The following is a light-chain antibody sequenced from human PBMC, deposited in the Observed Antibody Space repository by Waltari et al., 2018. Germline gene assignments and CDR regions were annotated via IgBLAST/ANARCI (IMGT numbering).Light chain of an antibody. Sequence: QSALTQPPSVSGSPGQSVTISCSGTSSEVGTLNLFPWYQQPPGTAPKLIIFDLSSRPSGVPARFSGSKSGSTASLTISGLQAEDEGDYYCSSYTPSGTLVFGGGTKLTVL. CDR1: SSEVGTLNL. CDR2: DLS. J-gene: IGLJ2*01. V-gene: IGLV2-18*02. CDR3: SSYTPSGTLV.